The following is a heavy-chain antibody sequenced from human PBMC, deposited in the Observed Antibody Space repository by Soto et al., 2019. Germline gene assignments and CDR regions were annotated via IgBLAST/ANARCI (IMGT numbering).Heavy chain of an antibody. D-gene: IGHD3-3*01. CDR2: FSGSGGNI. Sequence: GGSLRLSCAASGFIFGSYAMNWVRQAPGKGLEWVSTFSGSGGNIYYAESVKGRLTISRDDSKNTLYLHMNSLRVEDTAVYYCAKDPPWTVGPLAMDVWGQGTTVTVSS. J-gene: IGHJ6*02. CDR3: AKDPPWTVGPLAMDV. V-gene: IGHV3-23*01. CDR1: GFIFGSYA.